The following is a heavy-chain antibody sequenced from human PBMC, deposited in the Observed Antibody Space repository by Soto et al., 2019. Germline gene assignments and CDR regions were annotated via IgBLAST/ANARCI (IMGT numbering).Heavy chain of an antibody. CDR3: ARRAMLDAFDL. D-gene: IGHD2-2*01. CDR1: GGSVNSGGYS. V-gene: IGHV4-30-2*01. J-gene: IGHJ3*01. Sequence: SETLSLTCTVSGGSVNSGGYSWSWIRQPPGKGLQWIGYVYHSASTFYNPSLQSRVTISLDTSKNQISLRLTSVTAADTAVYYCARRAMLDAFDLWGQGTMVTVSS. CDR2: VYHSAST.